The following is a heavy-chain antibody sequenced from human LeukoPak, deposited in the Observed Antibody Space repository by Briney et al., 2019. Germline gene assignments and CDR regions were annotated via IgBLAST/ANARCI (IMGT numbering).Heavy chain of an antibody. CDR1: GFTFSSDT. D-gene: IGHD3-10*01. CDR2: VTESGGIT. CDR3: AKGSSGNYYY. Sequence: GGSLRLSCVASGFTFSSDTMTWVREAPRKALEWVSSVTESGGITSYADSVKGRFTISRDNSKNTLYLQMNSLRADDTATYYCAKGSSGNYYYWGQGTLVTVSS. V-gene: IGHV3-23*01. J-gene: IGHJ4*02.